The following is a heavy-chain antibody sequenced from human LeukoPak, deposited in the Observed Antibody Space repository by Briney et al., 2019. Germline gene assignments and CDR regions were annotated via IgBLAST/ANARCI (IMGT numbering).Heavy chain of an antibody. CDR3: ARGARRGTMIVVVKAVDY. D-gene: IGHD3-22*01. V-gene: IGHV1-8*01. J-gene: IGHJ4*02. CDR1: GYTFTSYD. Sequence: ASVKVSCKASGYTFTSYDINWVRQATGQGLEWMGWMNPNSGNTGYAQKFQGRVTMTRNTSISTAYMELSSLRSEDTAVYYCARGARRGTMIVVVKAVDYWGQGTLVTVSS. CDR2: MNPNSGNT.